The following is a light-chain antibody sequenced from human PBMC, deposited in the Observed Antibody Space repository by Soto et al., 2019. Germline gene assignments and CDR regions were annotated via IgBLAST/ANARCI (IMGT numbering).Light chain of an antibody. CDR1: QGISHF. J-gene: IGKJ1*01. Sequence: DIQMTQSPSSLSASVGDRVTITCRASQGISHFLAWYQQKPGQVPKLLIYAASTLLPGVPSRFSGSGSGTDFTLTISSLQPEDVATDYCQSYNDASTFGQGTKVEI. CDR2: AAS. CDR3: QSYNDAST. V-gene: IGKV1-27*01.